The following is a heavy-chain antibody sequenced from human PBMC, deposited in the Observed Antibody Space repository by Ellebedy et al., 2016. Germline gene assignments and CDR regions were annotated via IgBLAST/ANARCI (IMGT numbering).Heavy chain of an antibody. CDR2: INGDGSST. Sequence: GESLKISCATSGFTFSSYWMHWVRQAPGKGLVWVSRINGDGSSTSYADSVKGRFTISRDNAKNTLYLQMNSLRAEDTAVYYCARGQGDYGDYFDYWGQGTLVTVSS. D-gene: IGHD4-17*01. CDR1: GFTFSSYW. J-gene: IGHJ4*02. V-gene: IGHV3-74*01. CDR3: ARGQGDYGDYFDY.